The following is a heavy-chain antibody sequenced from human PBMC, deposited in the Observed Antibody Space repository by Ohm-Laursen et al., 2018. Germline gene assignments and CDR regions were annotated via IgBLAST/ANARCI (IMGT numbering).Heavy chain of an antibody. CDR3: ARDRASSGYLDY. CDR2: MNHGGGT. V-gene: IGHV4-34*01. Sequence: SDTLSLTCAVYGGSFSGYYWTWIRQPPGKGLEWIGEMNHGGGTNYNPSLKSRVTISVDRAKNQFSLKLSSVTAADTAVYYCARDRASSGYLDYWGQGTLVTVSS. CDR1: GGSFSGYY. J-gene: IGHJ4*02. D-gene: IGHD3-22*01.